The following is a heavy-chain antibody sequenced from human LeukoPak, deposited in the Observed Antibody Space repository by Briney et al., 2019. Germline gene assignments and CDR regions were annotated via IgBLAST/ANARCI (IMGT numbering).Heavy chain of an antibody. Sequence: SETLSLTCAVYGGSFSGYYWSWIRQPPGKGLEWIWEINHSGSTNYNPSLKSRVTISVDTSKNRFSLKLSTVTAADTAVYYCARRPTGDPKFDYWGQGTLVTVSS. D-gene: IGHD7-27*01. CDR1: GGSFSGYY. CDR2: INHSGST. J-gene: IGHJ4*02. V-gene: IGHV4-34*01. CDR3: ARRPTGDPKFDY.